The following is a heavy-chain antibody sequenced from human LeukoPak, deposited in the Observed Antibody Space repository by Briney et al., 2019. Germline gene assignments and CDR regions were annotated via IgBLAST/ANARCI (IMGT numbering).Heavy chain of an antibody. V-gene: IGHV3-48*02. CDR1: GFTFGSYS. CDR2: ISSSSSTI. D-gene: IGHD4-17*01. CDR3: ARVLPHDYGDYGGSDY. Sequence: GGSLRLSCAASGFTFGSYSMNWVRQAPGKGLEWVSYISSSSSTIYYADSVKGRFTISRDNAKNSLYLQMNSLRDEDTAVYYCARVLPHDYGDYGGSDYWGQGTLVTVSS. J-gene: IGHJ4*02.